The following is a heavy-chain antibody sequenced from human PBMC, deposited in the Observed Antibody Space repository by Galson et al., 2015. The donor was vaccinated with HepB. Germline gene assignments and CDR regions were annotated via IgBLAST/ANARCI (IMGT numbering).Heavy chain of an antibody. V-gene: IGHV4-30-2*01. J-gene: IGHJ4*02. D-gene: IGHD4-17*01. CDR1: GGSISSGGYS. CDR3: ARVTQYGDYVGYYFDY. Sequence: TLSLTCAVSGGSISSGGYSWSWIRQPPGEGLEWIGYIYHSGSTYYNPSLKSRVTISVDRSKNQFSLKLSSVTAADTAVYYCARVTQYGDYVGYYFDYWGQGTLVTVSS. CDR2: IYHSGST.